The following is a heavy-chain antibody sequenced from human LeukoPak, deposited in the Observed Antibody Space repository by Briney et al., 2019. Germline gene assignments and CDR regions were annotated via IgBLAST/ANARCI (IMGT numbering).Heavy chain of an antibody. CDR3: LRSGGY. J-gene: IGHJ4*02. CDR1: GFTFSTYW. V-gene: IGHV3-7*01. D-gene: IGHD1-26*01. CDR2: IKPDGSEK. Sequence: GGSLRLSCAASGFTFSTYWMNWVRQAQGKGLEWVASIKPDGSEKYFVDSVKGRFTISRDNAKNSLYLQMNSLRAEDTAVYYCLRSGGYWGQGTPVTVSS.